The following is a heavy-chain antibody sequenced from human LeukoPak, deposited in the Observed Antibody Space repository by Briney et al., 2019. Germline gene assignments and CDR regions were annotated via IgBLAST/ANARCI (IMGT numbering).Heavy chain of an antibody. J-gene: IGHJ4*02. CDR2: IYSGGSI. D-gene: IGHD5-18*01. V-gene: IGHV3-53*01. CDR1: GFTVSSNY. CDR3: ASGKETSMAQGY. Sequence: GGSLRLSCAVSGFTVSSNYMTWVRQAPGKGLEWVSVIYSGGSIYYADSVKGRYTISRDISKNTVDLQLNSLRAEDTAVYYCASGKETSMAQGYWGQGTLVTVSS.